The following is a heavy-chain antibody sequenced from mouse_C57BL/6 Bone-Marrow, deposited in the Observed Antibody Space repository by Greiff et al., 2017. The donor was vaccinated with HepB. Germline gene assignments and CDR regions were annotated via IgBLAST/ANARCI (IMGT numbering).Heavy chain of an antibody. J-gene: IGHJ2*01. CDR3: ASGYYLDY. CDR2: IDPNSGGT. CDR1: GYTFTSYW. Sequence: QVHVKQPGAELVKPGASVKLSCKASGYTFTSYWMHWVKQRPGRGLEWIGRIDPNSGGTKYNEKFKSKATLTVDKPSSTAYMHLSSLTSEDSAVYYCASGYYLDYWGQGTTLTVSS. V-gene: IGHV1-72*01. D-gene: IGHD2-2*01.